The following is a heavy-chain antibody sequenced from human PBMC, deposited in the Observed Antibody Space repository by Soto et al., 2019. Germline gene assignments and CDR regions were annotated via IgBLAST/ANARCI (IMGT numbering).Heavy chain of an antibody. CDR2: IYYSGST. D-gene: IGHD4-17*01. J-gene: IGHJ4*02. Sequence: QVQLQESGPGLVKPSQTLSLTCTVSGGSISSGDYYWSWIRQPPGKGLEWIGYIYYSGSTYYNPSLKSRVTISVDTSKNQFSLKLSSVTAADTAVYYCARDGRTVNPRQYYFDYWGQGTLVTVSS. V-gene: IGHV4-30-4*01. CDR1: GGSISSGDYY. CDR3: ARDGRTVNPRQYYFDY.